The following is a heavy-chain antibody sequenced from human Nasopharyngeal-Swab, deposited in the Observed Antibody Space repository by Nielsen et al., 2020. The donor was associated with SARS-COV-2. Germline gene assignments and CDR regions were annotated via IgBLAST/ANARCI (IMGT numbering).Heavy chain of an antibody. J-gene: IGHJ4*02. Sequence: GESLKISCAASGFTFSDYYMSWFRQAPGKGLEYISYISGSGGTIYYGDSMKGRFTISRDNAKNSLYLQMNSLRAEDTAVYYCARDRANWDFDYWGQGTLVTVSS. CDR3: ARDRANWDFDY. D-gene: IGHD7-27*01. CDR1: GFTFSDYY. V-gene: IGHV3-11*04. CDR2: ISGSGGTI.